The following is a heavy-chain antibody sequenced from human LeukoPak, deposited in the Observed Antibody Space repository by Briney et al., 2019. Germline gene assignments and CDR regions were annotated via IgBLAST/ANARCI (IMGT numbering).Heavy chain of an antibody. CDR2: IYYSGST. Sequence: SETLSLTCTVSGGSISSSSYYWGWIRQPPGKGLEWIGYIYYSGSTYYNPSLKSRVTISVDTSKNQFSLKLRSVTAADTAMYYCARVTGYVIEDYFDYWGQGTLVTVSS. J-gene: IGHJ4*02. CDR3: ARVTGYVIEDYFDY. CDR1: GGSISSSSYY. V-gene: IGHV4-39*07. D-gene: IGHD3-22*01.